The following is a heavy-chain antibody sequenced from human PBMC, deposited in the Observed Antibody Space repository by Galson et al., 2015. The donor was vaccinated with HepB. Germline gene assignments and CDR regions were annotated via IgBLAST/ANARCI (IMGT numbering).Heavy chain of an antibody. V-gene: IGHV3-64D*06. J-gene: IGHJ5*02. CDR2: ISSNGGST. CDR1: GFTFSSYA. D-gene: IGHD3-22*01. CDR3: VKDPTYYYDSSGST. Sequence: SLRLSCAASGFTFSSYAMHWVRQAPGKGLEYVSAISSNGGSTYYADSVKGRFTISRDNSRNTLYLQMSSLRAEDTAVYYCVKDPTYYYDSSGSTWGQGTLVTVSS.